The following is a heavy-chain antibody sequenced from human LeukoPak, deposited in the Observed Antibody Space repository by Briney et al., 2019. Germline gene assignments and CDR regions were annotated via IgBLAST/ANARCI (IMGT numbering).Heavy chain of an antibody. D-gene: IGHD4-17*01. V-gene: IGHV3-48*03. CDR2: ISSSGSTI. CDR1: GFTFSSYE. CDR3: ARTTTYGDYDSYYYYVDV. Sequence: GGSLRLSCAASGFTFSSYEMNWVRQAPGKGLEWVSYISSSGSTIYYADSVKGRFTISRDNAKNSLYLQMNSLRAEDTAVYYCARTTTYGDYDSYYYYVDVWGKGTTVTISS. J-gene: IGHJ6*03.